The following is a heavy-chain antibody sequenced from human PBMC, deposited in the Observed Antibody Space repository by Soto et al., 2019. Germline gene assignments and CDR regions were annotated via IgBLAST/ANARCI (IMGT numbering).Heavy chain of an antibody. CDR2: IDYSGST. Sequence: SETLSLTCTVSGDSVRSGIDYWSWIRQPPGKRLELIGFIDYSGSTNHNPSLKSRVTISIDTSKNQFSLKLKSVTAADTAVYYCARVGYHSSDYLSKWFDPWGQGTLVTVS. CDR3: ARVGYHSSDYLSKWFDP. D-gene: IGHD3-22*01. CDR1: GDSVRSGIDY. J-gene: IGHJ5*02. V-gene: IGHV4-61*01.